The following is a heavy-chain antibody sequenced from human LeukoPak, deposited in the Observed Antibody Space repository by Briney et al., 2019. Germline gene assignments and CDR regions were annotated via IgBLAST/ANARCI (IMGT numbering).Heavy chain of an antibody. J-gene: IGHJ5*02. CDR2: IYSGGTT. Sequence: GGSLRLSCAASGFTVTTNYMTWVRQAPGKGLEWVSVIYSGGTTNYADSVKGRFTISRDHSKNTLYLQMNSLRAKDTAVYYCARVRGYSSSWYHRRAAWFDPWGQGTLVTVSS. CDR1: GFTVTTNY. CDR3: ARVRGYSSSWYHRRAAWFDP. D-gene: IGHD6-13*01. V-gene: IGHV3-66*01.